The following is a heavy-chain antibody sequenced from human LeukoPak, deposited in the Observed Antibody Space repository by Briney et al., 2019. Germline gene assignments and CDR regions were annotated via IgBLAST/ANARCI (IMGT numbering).Heavy chain of an antibody. D-gene: IGHD6-19*01. Sequence: GESLKISCKGSGYSFSSYWISWVRQMPGKGLEWMGVIYPGDSDTRYSPSFQGQVTISADKSISTAYLQWSSLKASDTAIYYCARQLVSSGWSDFWGQGTLVTVSS. CDR2: IYPGDSDT. V-gene: IGHV5-51*01. CDR1: GYSFSSYW. J-gene: IGHJ4*02. CDR3: ARQLVSSGWSDF.